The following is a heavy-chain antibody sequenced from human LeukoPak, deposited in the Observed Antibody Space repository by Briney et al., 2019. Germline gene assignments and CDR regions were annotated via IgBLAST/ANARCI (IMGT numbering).Heavy chain of an antibody. D-gene: IGHD3-9*01. Sequence: GGSLRLSCAASEFTFSHHWMTWVRQAPGKGLELVGNIKQDGSETYYVDSVKGRFTISRDNAKNSLDMQMNSLRVEDTAVYYCARGPILRHFDYYMDVWGKGTTVIISS. CDR3: ARGPILRHFDYYMDV. CDR1: EFTFSHHW. V-gene: IGHV3-7*01. J-gene: IGHJ6*03. CDR2: IKQDGSET.